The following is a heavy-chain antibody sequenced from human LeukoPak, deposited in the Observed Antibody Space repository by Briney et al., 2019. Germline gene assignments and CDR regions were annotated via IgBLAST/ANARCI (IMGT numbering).Heavy chain of an antibody. CDR2: IIPIFGTV. V-gene: IGHV1-69*05. J-gene: IGHJ6*03. Sequence: ASVKVSCKASGGTFSSYAISWVRQAPGQGLEWMGGIIPIFGTVNYAQKFQGRVTITTDESTSTAYMELSSLRSEDTAVYYCARGIAAAGAYYYYYYMDVWGTGTTVTVSS. CDR3: ARGIAAAGAYYYYYYMDV. CDR1: GGTFSSYA. D-gene: IGHD6-13*01.